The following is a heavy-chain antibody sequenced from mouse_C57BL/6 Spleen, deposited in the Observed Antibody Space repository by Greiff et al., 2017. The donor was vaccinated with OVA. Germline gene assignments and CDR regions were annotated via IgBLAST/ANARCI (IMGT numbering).Heavy chain of an antibody. D-gene: IGHD4-1*01. CDR1: GYTFTSYW. V-gene: IGHV1-69*01. CDR2: IDPSDSYT. CDR3: ARNNWDGYFDV. J-gene: IGHJ1*03. Sequence: QVQLQQPGAELVMPGASVKLSCKASGYTFTSYWMHWVKQRPGQGLEWIGEIDPSDSYTNYNQKFKGKSTLTVDKSSSTAYMQLSSLTSEDSAVYYGARNNWDGYFDVWGTGTTVTVSS.